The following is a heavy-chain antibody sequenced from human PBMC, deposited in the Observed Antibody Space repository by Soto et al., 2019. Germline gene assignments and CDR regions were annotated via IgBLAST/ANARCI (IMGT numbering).Heavy chain of an antibody. CDR3: ARTGLWFGELGDWFDP. D-gene: IGHD3-10*01. J-gene: IGHJ5*02. CDR2: INHSGST. CDR1: GGSFSGYY. V-gene: IGHV4-34*01. Sequence: SETLSLTCAVYGGSFSGYYWSWIRQPPGKGLEWIGEINHSGSTNYNPSLKSRVTIPVDTSKNQFSLKLSSVTAADTAVYYCARTGLWFGELGDWFDPWGQGTLVTVSS.